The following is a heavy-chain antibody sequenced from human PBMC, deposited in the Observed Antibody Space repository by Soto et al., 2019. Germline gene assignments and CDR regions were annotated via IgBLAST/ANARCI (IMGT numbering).Heavy chain of an antibody. CDR1: GYTFTNFA. V-gene: IGHV1-18*01. CDR3: ARGGAARHLDS. J-gene: IGHJ5*01. CDR2: VSANNGFT. Sequence: ASVKVSCKTSGYTFTNFALSWVRQAPGQGLEWIGFVSANNGFTHFAQKFQGRVSVKTDTSTSTVYLDLRSLSSDDTAVYYRARGGAARHLDSWGQGTPVTVSS. D-gene: IGHD6-6*01.